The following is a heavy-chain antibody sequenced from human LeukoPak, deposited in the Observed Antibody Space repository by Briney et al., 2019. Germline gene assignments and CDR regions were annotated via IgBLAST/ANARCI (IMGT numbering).Heavy chain of an antibody. D-gene: IGHD3-3*01. Sequence: GGSLRLSCAASGFTFSSYSMNWARQAPGKGLEWVSYISSSSSTIYYADSVKGRFTISRDNAKNSLYLQMNSLRAEDTAVYYCARVYSTIFGVVRNWFDPWGQGTLVTVSS. CDR3: ARVYSTIFGVVRNWFDP. CDR1: GFTFSSYS. CDR2: ISSSSSTI. V-gene: IGHV3-48*04. J-gene: IGHJ5*02.